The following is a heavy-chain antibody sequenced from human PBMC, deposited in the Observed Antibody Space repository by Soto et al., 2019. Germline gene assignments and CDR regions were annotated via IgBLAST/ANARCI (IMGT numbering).Heavy chain of an antibody. Sequence: SETLSLTCAVYGGSFSGYYWSWIRQPPGKGLEWIGEINHSGSTNYNPSLKSRVTISVDTSKNQFSLKLSSVTAADTAVYYCAGSGKQGITISLGGMDVWGQGTTVTVSS. D-gene: IGHD3-9*01. CDR3: AGSGKQGITISLGGMDV. CDR2: INHSGST. V-gene: IGHV4-34*01. CDR1: GGSFSGYY. J-gene: IGHJ6*02.